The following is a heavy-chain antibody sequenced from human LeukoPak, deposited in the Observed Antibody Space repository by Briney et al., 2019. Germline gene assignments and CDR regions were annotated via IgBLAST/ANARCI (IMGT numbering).Heavy chain of an antibody. J-gene: IGHJ4*02. CDR2: INPNSGGT. Sequence: TSVNVSCKASGDTFTNYAINWVRQAPGQGLEWMGWINPNSGGTNYAQKFQGWVTMTRDTSISTAYMELSRLRSDDTAVYYCARGYSYGYLAYWGQGTLVTVSS. V-gene: IGHV1-2*04. D-gene: IGHD5-18*01. CDR1: GDTFTNYA. CDR3: ARGYSYGYLAY.